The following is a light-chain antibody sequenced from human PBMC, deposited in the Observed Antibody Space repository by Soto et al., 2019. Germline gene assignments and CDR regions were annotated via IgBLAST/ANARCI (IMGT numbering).Light chain of an antibody. J-gene: IGKJ5*01. V-gene: IGKV1-39*01. CDR1: RSITTY. Sequence: DIEMTQSPSSLSASVGDRVTITCRASRSITTYLNWYQHVPGKAPKVLIYGAFNLQNGVPSRFSGSGSGTDFTLTIADLQPEDFATYSCQQTFDDPITFGRGTRLEIK. CDR2: GAF. CDR3: QQTFDDPIT.